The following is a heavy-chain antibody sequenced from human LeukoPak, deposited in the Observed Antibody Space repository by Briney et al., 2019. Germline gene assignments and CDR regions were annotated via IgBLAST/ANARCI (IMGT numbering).Heavy chain of an antibody. V-gene: IGHV3-30*03. Sequence: PGGSLRLSCAASKFAFSSYAMSWVRQAPGKGLEWVAVTSSDLNVKLYADSVKGRSTISRDNSRSTLYVQMNSLRPEDTAIYYCAREGYYGSGSPPSLYFDYWGQGTLVTVSS. CDR1: KFAFSSYA. J-gene: IGHJ4*02. D-gene: IGHD3-10*01. CDR3: AREGYYGSGSPPSLYFDY. CDR2: TSSDLNVK.